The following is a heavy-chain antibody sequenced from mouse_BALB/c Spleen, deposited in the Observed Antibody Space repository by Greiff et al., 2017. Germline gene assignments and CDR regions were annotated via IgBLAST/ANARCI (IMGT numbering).Heavy chain of an antibody. J-gene: IGHJ4*01. CDR1: GFTFSSFE. CDR3: SRRGLRCYDMDY. Sequence: EVLLVESGGGLVQPGGSRKLSCAASGFTFSSFEMHWVRQAPEKGLEWVAYISSGSSNIYYADTVKVRFTISRDNPKNTLFLQMTSLRSEDTGMYYCSRRGLRCYDMDYWGQGTSVTVSS. D-gene: IGHD2-4*01. CDR2: ISSGSSNI. V-gene: IGHV5-17*02.